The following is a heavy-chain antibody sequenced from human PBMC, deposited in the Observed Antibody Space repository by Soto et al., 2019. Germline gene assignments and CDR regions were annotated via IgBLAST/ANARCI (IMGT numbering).Heavy chain of an antibody. CDR1: GGTFSSYA. J-gene: IGHJ6*02. CDR3: ARSTREVVLAAIFYYYGMDV. V-gene: IGHV1-69*01. Sequence: QVQLVQSGAEVKKPGSSVKVSCKASGGTFSSYAISWVRQAPGQGLEWMGGIIPIFGTANYAQKFQGRVTITADESTSTAYMELSSLRSEDTAVYYCARSTREVVLAAIFYYYGMDVWGQGTTVTVSS. CDR2: IIPIFGTA. D-gene: IGHD2-2*01.